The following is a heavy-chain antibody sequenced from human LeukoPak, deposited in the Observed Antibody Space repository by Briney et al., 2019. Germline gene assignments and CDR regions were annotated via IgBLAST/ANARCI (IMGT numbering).Heavy chain of an antibody. Sequence: PSETLSLTCAVSGYSLGKSYYWGWIRQPPGKGLEWIGRIYGTGSTSYNPSLMSRVTMSVDTSKNHFSLKLTSVTAADTAVYYCARYDSRGSASTRFDYWGQGILVTISS. CDR3: ARYDSRGSASTRFDY. J-gene: IGHJ4*02. CDR1: GYSLGKSYY. CDR2: IYGTGST. D-gene: IGHD3-16*01. V-gene: IGHV4-38-2*01.